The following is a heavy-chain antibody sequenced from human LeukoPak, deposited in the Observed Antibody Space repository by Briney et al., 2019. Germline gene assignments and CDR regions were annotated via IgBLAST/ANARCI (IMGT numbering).Heavy chain of an antibody. V-gene: IGHV3-43*02. D-gene: IGHD4-17*01. CDR1: GFTFGDYA. J-gene: IGHJ4*02. CDR3: AKDIPTGDYVFDS. CDR2: ITGEGDIT. Sequence: GGSLRLSCAASGFTFGDYAMHWVRQPPGKGLEWLSLITGEGDITYHADSVKGRFTISRDNNKNSLYLQMNSLRTEDTALYYCAKDIPTGDYVFDSCGQGTLVIVS.